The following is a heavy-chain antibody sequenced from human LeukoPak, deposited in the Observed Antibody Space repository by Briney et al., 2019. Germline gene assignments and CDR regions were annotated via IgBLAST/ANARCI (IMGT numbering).Heavy chain of an antibody. V-gene: IGHV3-21*01. CDR1: GFTFSSYS. CDR2: ISSISSYI. J-gene: IGHJ3*02. D-gene: IGHD3-22*01. Sequence: PGGSLRLSCSASGFTFSSYSMNWVRQAPGKGLEWVSSISSISSYIYYADSVKGRFTISRDNAKNSLYLQMNSLRAEDTAVYYCARGVRTDAFDIWGQGTMVTVSS. CDR3: ARGVRTDAFDI.